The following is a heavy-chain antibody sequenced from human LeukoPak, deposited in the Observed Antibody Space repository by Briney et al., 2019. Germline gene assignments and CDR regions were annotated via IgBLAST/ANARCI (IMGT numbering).Heavy chain of an antibody. CDR3: ARGRIVATIFGYFDL. V-gene: IGHV1-69*04. J-gene: IGHJ2*01. CDR2: IIPILGIA. Sequence: SVKVSCKASGGTFSSYAISWVRQAPGQGLEWMGRIIPILGIANYAQKFQGRVTITADKSTSTAYMELSSLRSEDTAVYYCARGRIVATIFGYFDLWGRGTLVTVSS. CDR1: GGTFSSYA. D-gene: IGHD5-12*01.